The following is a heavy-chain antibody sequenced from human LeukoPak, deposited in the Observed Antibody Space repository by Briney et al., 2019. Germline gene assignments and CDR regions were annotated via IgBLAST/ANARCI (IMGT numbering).Heavy chain of an antibody. Sequence: ASVKVSCKASGYTFTSYGISWVRQAPGQGLEWMGWISAYNGNTNYAQKLQGRVTMTTDTSTSTAYMELRSLRSDDTAVYYCAREMYYDFWSGPLAGAFDIWGQGTMVTVSS. CDR1: GYTFTSYG. CDR2: ISAYNGNT. V-gene: IGHV1-18*01. D-gene: IGHD3-3*01. J-gene: IGHJ3*02. CDR3: AREMYYDFWSGPLAGAFDI.